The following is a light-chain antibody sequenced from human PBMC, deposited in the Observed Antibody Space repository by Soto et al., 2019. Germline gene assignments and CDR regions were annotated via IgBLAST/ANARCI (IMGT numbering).Light chain of an antibody. J-gene: IGLJ3*02. CDR2: DVS. CDR1: SSDVGGYNY. CDR3: CSYAGSYPPWV. V-gene: IGLV2-11*01. Sequence: QSALTQPRSVSGSPGQSVTICCTGTSSDVGGYNYVSWYQQHPGKAPKLMIYDVSKRPSGVPDRFSGSKSGNTASLTISGLQAEDEADYYCCSYAGSYPPWVFGGGTKLTVL.